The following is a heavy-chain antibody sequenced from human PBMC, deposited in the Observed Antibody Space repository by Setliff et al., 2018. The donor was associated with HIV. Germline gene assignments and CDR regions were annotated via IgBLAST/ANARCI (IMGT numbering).Heavy chain of an antibody. J-gene: IGHJ3*02. CDR2: INGGNGDT. V-gene: IGHV1-3*01. D-gene: IGHD3-10*01. CDR3: ARDSLPYYYGSGTDSFDI. CDR1: GYTFTSYA. Sequence: ASVKVSCKASGYTFTSYAINWVRQAPGQSLEWMAWINGGNGDTMYSQKFQGRVTVTGDTSAITAYMELSDLRSEDTAAYYCARDSLPYYYGSGTDSFDIWGQGTMVTVSS.